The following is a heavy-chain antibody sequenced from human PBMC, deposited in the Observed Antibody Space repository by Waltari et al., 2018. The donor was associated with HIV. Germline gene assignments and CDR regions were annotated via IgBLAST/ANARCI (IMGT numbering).Heavy chain of an antibody. Sequence: EVEWVESGGGLVQPGGCLGLSCADSSLNFSNQWIYWVRHVPGKGLVWVSRVNGDASSTDYAESVRGRFTISRDNAKNTVFLQMDSLRAEDTAVYYCTRAVFWSTFFSDNFFDYWGQGTPLTVSS. CDR3: TRAVFWSTFFSDNFFDY. CDR1: SLNFSNQW. V-gene: IGHV3-74*01. J-gene: IGHJ4*02. CDR2: VNGDASST. D-gene: IGHD3-3*01.